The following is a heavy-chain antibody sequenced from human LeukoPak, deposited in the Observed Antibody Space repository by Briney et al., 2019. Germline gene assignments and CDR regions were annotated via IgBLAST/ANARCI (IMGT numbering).Heavy chain of an antibody. CDR1: GFTFSSYA. CDR3: ARSDFSFYYYGMDV. V-gene: IGHV3-30-3*01. D-gene: IGHD3-3*01. CDR2: ISYDGSNK. J-gene: IGHJ6*02. Sequence: GGSLRLSCAASGFTFSSYAMHWVRQAPGKGLEWVAVISYDGSNKYYADSVKGRFTISRDNSKNTLYLQMTSLRAEDTAVYYCARSDFSFYYYGMDVWGQGTTVTVSS.